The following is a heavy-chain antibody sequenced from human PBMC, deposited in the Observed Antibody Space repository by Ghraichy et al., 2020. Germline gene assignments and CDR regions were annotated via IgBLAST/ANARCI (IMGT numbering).Heavy chain of an antibody. Sequence: GSLRLSCAASGFRLTNYAMTWVRQAPGKGLEWVSAISATAENIYYAESVKGRFTISRDSSKNTFYLQMNSLRVEDTALYYCVRSGNFVYWGQGTLVTVSS. CDR1: GFRLTNYA. CDR3: VRSGNFVY. CDR2: ISATAENI. V-gene: IGHV3-23*01. D-gene: IGHD6-25*01. J-gene: IGHJ4*02.